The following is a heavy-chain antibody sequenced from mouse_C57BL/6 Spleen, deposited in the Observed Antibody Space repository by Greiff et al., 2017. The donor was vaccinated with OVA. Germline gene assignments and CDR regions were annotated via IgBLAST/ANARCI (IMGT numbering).Heavy chain of an antibody. CDR3: ARLLWPYAMDY. CDR1: GYTFTSYW. CDR2: IDPSDSET. Sequence: QVQLQQSGAELVRPGSSVKLSCKASGYTFTSYWMHWVKQRPIQGLEWIGNIDPSDSETHYNQKFKDKATLTVDKSSSTAYMQLSSLTSEDSAVYYCARLLWPYAMDYWGQGTSVTVSS. J-gene: IGHJ4*01. V-gene: IGHV1-52*01. D-gene: IGHD1-1*02.